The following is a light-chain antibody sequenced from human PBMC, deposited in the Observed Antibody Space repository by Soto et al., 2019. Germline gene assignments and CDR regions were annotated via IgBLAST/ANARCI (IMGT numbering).Light chain of an antibody. CDR1: QSVSSY. V-gene: IGKV3-11*01. CDR3: QQRSNWPWT. CDR2: DAS. Sequence: EIVLTQSPATLSLSPGERATLSCWASQSVSSYLAWYQQKPGQAPRLLIYDASNRATGIPARSSGSGSGTDFTLTISSLEPEDFAVYYCQQRSNWPWTFGQGTKVDIK. J-gene: IGKJ1*01.